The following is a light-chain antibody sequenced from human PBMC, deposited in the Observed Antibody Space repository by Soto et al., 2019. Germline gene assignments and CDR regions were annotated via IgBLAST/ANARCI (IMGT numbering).Light chain of an antibody. Sequence: QSVLTQPPSVSGAPGQRVTISCTGSSSNIGAGYDVHWYQQLPGAAPKLLIYGNSNRPAGVPDRFSGSTSGTSASLAITGLQAEDEADYYCQPYDTSLNVVLFGGGTKLTVL. V-gene: IGLV1-40*01. CDR2: GNS. J-gene: IGLJ2*01. CDR3: QPYDTSLNVVL. CDR1: SSNIGAGYD.